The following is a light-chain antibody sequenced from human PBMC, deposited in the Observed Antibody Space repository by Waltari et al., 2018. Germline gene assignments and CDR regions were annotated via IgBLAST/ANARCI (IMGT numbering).Light chain of an antibody. V-gene: IGLV1-47*01. J-gene: IGLJ3*02. CDR3: ATWDNSLSGRV. CDR1: NSNIGRNY. Sequence: QSVLTQPPSASGTPGQRVPIPCSGSNSNIGRNYIYWYQQFPGTAPKLLICRDNQRPSGVPDRFSGSKSGTSASLVISGLRSEDDADYYCATWDNSLSGRVFGGGTRVTVL. CDR2: RDN.